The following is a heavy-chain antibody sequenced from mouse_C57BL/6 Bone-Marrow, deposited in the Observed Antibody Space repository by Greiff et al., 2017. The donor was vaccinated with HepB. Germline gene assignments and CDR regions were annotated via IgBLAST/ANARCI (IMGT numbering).Heavy chain of an antibody. Sequence: DVKLVESGPGLVKPSQSLSLTCSVTGYSITSGYYWNWIRQFPGNKLEWMGYISYDGSNNYNPSLKNRISITRDTSKNQFFLKLNSVTTEDTATYYCARDDPKGFAYWGQGTLVTVSA. V-gene: IGHV3-6*01. J-gene: IGHJ3*01. CDR1: GYSITSGYY. CDR3: ARDDPKGFAY. CDR2: ISYDGSN.